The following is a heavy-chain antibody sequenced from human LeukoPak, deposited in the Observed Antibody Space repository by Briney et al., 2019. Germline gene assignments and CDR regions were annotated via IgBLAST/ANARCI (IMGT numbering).Heavy chain of an antibody. CDR3: ARDPPYYDSSGYYFDAWGSPGY. V-gene: IGHV3-48*01. CDR2: ISSSSSTI. CDR1: GFTFSSYS. J-gene: IGHJ4*02. D-gene: IGHD3-22*01. Sequence: GGSLRLSCAASGFTFSSYSMNWVRQAPGKGLEWVSYISSSSSTIYYADSVKGRFTISRDNAKNSPYLQMNSLRAEDTAVYYCARDPPYYDSSGYYFDAWGSPGYWGQGTLVTVSS.